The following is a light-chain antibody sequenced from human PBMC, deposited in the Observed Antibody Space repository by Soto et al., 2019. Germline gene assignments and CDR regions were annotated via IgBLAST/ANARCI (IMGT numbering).Light chain of an antibody. J-gene: IGLJ1*01. CDR2: EVS. V-gene: IGLV2-14*01. CDR3: NSQRSSGTRV. Sequence: QSVLTQPASVSGSPGQSIPISCTGTSSDVGGYKHVSWYQHHPGKAPKLMIYEVSNRPSGVSNRFSGSKSGYTASLTISGLKAEDEADYYCNSQRSSGTRVFGTGTKLTVL. CDR1: SSDVGGYKH.